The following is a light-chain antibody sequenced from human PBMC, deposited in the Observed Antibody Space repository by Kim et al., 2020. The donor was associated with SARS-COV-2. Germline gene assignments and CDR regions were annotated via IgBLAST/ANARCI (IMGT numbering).Light chain of an antibody. CDR1: SSDVGGYNY. CDR2: EVN. V-gene: IGLV2-8*01. Sequence: QSVTISCTGTSSDVGGYNYVSWYQQHPGKAPKLMIYEVNKRPSGVPDRFSGSKSGNTASLTVSGLQAEDEADYYCNSYAGGSYYVFGTGTKVTVL. CDR3: NSYAGGSYYV. J-gene: IGLJ1*01.